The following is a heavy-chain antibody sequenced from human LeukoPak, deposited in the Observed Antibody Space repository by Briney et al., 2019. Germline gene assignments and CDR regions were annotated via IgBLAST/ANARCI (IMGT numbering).Heavy chain of an antibody. J-gene: IGHJ5*02. CDR1: GYSFSSYW. V-gene: IGHV5-51*01. Sequence: GESLKISCKGSGYSFSSYWIAWVRQIPGKGLECMGAIYPDDSDTRYSPSFQGQVTISADKSISTAYLQWNSLKASDTAMYYCTSLTLRSWGQGTQVTVSS. CDR3: TSLTLRS. D-gene: IGHD3-3*01. CDR2: IYPDDSDT.